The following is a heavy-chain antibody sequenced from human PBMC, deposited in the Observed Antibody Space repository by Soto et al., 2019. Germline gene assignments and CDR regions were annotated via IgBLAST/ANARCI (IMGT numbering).Heavy chain of an antibody. CDR3: ARAGRYGSGSYYNHAYFDY. CDR1: GYTFTSYG. D-gene: IGHD3-10*01. J-gene: IGHJ4*02. V-gene: IGHV1-18*01. CDR2: ISAYNGNT. Sequence: GAPVKASCKAPGYTFTSYGISWVRQAPGQGLEWMGWISAYNGNTDYAQKLQGRVTMTTDTSTSTAYMALRSLGSDDTAVYCCARAGRYGSGSYYNHAYFDYWGQGTLVTVSS.